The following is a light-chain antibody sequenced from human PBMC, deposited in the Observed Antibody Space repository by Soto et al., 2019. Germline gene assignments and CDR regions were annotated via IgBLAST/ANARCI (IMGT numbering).Light chain of an antibody. CDR2: RNG. CDR1: SSNIGRNY. V-gene: IGLV1-47*01. J-gene: IGLJ1*01. Sequence: QSVLPQTPSVSGTPGQTVTISCSGSSSNIGRNYVDWYQQLPGTAPKLLIHRNGQRPSGVPDRFSGSKSGTSASLAISGLRSEDEADYYCATWDDRLRAYVIGAGTKLTVL. CDR3: ATWDDRLRAYV.